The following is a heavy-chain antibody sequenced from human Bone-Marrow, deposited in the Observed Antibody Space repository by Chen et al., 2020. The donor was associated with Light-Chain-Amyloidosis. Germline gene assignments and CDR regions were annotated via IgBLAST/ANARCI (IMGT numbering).Heavy chain of an antibody. CDR2: INHSGST. Sequence: QVQLQQWGAGLLKPSETLSLTCAVYGGSFSGYYWSWIRQPPGKGLEWIGEINHSGSTNYNPSLKSRVTISVDTSKNQFSLKLSSVTAADTAVYYCARVHPNYDFWSGYYWHFDYWGQGTLVPVSS. CDR3: ARVHPNYDFWSGYYWHFDY. J-gene: IGHJ4*02. D-gene: IGHD3-3*01. V-gene: IGHV4-34*01. CDR1: GGSFSGYY.